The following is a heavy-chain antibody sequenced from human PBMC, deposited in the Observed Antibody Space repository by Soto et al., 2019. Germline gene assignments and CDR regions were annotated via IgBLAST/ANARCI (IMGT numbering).Heavy chain of an antibody. CDR2: LSGSGDTT. J-gene: IGHJ6*02. CDR3: AKGTQFFYYYAMDF. Sequence: GGSLRLSCAASGFTFSSYGMNWVRQAPGKGLEWVSALSGSGDTTSYAESVRGRLSISRDNTKNTQYPQMSSLRGEDTAVYYCAKGTQFFYYYAMDFWGQGTTVTVSS. V-gene: IGHV3-23*01. CDR1: GFTFSSYG.